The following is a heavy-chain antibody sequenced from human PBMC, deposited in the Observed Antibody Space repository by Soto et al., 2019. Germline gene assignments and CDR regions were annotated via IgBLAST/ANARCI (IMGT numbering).Heavy chain of an antibody. Sequence: QVQLVQSGAEVKKPGASVKVSCKTSGYRFHSYGITWVRQAPGQGLEWMGWISGYNGNANYAQSLQGRVTMTTDTYTSTAYMELRSLTSDATAVYYCAKGGAAMFDYWGQGTLVTVSP. V-gene: IGHV1-18*01. CDR2: ISGYNGNA. D-gene: IGHD2-2*01. CDR1: GYRFHSYG. J-gene: IGHJ4*02. CDR3: AKGGAAMFDY.